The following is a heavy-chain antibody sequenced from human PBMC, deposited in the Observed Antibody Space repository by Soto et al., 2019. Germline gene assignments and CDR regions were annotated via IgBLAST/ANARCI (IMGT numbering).Heavy chain of an antibody. CDR2: INPNSGGT. Sequence: ASVKVSCKASGYTFTGYYMHWVRQAPGQGLEWMGWINPNSGGTNYAQKFQGWVTMTRDTSISTAYMELSRLRSDDTAVYYCARDPKETTYYDFWSGYLAGAFDIWGPGTMVTVSS. CDR1: GYTFTGYY. CDR3: ARDPKETTYYDFWSGYLAGAFDI. D-gene: IGHD3-3*01. V-gene: IGHV1-2*04. J-gene: IGHJ3*02.